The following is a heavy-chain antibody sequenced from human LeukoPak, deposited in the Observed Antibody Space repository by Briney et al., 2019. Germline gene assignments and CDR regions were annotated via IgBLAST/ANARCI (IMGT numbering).Heavy chain of an antibody. J-gene: IGHJ4*02. D-gene: IGHD6-13*01. V-gene: IGHV3-23*01. Sequence: PGASLRLSCAVSGFSLSRYAMSWVRKAPGKGLEWASAISDSGGSTYYADSVKGRFTISRDNSRNTLYLQMNTLRAEDTAVYYCAKCRGSSWSDYFDYWGQGTLVTVSS. CDR3: AKCRGSSWSDYFDY. CDR1: GFSLSRYA. CDR2: ISDSGGST.